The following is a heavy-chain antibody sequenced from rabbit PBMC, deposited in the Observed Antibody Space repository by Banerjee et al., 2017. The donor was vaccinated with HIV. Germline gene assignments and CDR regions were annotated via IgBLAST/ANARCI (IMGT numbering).Heavy chain of an antibody. CDR1: GFDFSSNA. CDR3: ARGSTYYTYGYAGYAYATGFNL. V-gene: IGHV1S45*01. CDR2: IYVGTSGGT. D-gene: IGHD6-1*01. Sequence: QEQLVESGEGLVQPEGSLTLTCKASGFDFSSNATCWVRQAPGKRPEWIACIYVGTSGGTYYASWAKGRFTISKTTSTTVTLQMTSLTAADTATYFCARGSTYYTYGYAGYAYATGFNLWGPGTLVTVS. J-gene: IGHJ4*01.